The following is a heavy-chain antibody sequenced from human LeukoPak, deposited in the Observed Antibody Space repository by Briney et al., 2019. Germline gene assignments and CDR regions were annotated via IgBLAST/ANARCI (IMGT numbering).Heavy chain of an antibody. V-gene: IGHV3-66*01. CDR1: GVTVSGNY. D-gene: IGHD3-10*01. CDR3: TYGTYPLTY. Sequence: GGSLRLSCAASGVTVSGNYWHWVRQRPGKRLEWISILYADGNTLYADSVKHRFTFSRDISKNTLYLQMHSLRAEDTAPYYCTYGTYPLTYWGQGTLVTVSS. J-gene: IGHJ4*02. CDR2: LYADGNT.